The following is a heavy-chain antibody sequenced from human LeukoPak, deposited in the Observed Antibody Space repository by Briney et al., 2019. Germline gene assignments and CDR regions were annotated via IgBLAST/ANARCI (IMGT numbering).Heavy chain of an antibody. V-gene: IGHV3-21*04. D-gene: IGHD1-26*01. Sequence: GGSLRLSCAASGFTFSSYSMNWVRQAPGKGLEWVSSISSSSSYIYYADSVKGRFTISRDNAKNSLYLQMNSLRVEDTAVYFCAKAVGATRYWYFDLWGRGALVTVSS. CDR3: AKAVGATRYWYFDL. CDR2: ISSSSSYI. J-gene: IGHJ2*01. CDR1: GFTFSSYS.